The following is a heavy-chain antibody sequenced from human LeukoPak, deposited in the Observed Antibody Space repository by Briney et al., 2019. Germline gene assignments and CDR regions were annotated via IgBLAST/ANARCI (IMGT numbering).Heavy chain of an antibody. J-gene: IGHJ4*02. Sequence: PGGSLRLSCAASGFTFSSYAMSWVRQAPGKGLEWVSAISGSGGSTYYADSVKGRFTISRDNSKNTLYLQMNSLRAEDTAVYYCAKVKSRSIAARGGYFDYWGQGTLVTVSS. D-gene: IGHD6-6*01. V-gene: IGHV3-23*01. CDR3: AKVKSRSIAARGGYFDY. CDR1: GFTFSSYA. CDR2: ISGSGGST.